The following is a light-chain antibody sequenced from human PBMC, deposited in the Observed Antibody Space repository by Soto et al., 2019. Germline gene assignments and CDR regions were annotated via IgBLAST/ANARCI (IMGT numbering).Light chain of an antibody. CDR1: QSISSW. CDR3: QQYNSYPWT. V-gene: IGKV1-5*03. J-gene: IGKJ1*01. CDR2: KAS. Sequence: MTQTPLSSPVTLGQPASITCRASQSISSWLAWYQQKPGKAPKLLIYKASSLESGVPSRFSGSGSGTEFTLTISSLQPDDFATYYCQQYNSYPWTFGQGTKVDIK.